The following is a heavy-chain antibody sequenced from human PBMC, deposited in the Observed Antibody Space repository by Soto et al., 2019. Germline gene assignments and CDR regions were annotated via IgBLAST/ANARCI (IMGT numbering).Heavy chain of an antibody. J-gene: IGHJ4*02. CDR1: GFTVTSDY. CDR3: ARFPRIALAAFDC. Sequence: EVQLVESGGDLVQPGGSLRLSCAASGFTVTSDYMSWVRQAPGKGLEWVSTIYSGDNTYYADSVKGRFIISRDKSKNTLYLQMNNVRAEDTAVYYCARFPRIALAAFDCWGQGTLVTVSS. V-gene: IGHV3-66*01. CDR2: IYSGDNT. D-gene: IGHD6-19*01.